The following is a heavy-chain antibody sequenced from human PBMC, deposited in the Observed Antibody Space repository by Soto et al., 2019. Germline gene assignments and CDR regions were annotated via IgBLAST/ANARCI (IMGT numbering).Heavy chain of an antibody. V-gene: IGHV3-23*01. J-gene: IGHJ3*02. CDR1: GLTFSSYA. CDR3: AKGLTYYYDSSGQKGAFDI. CDR2: ISDSGGST. D-gene: IGHD3-22*01. Sequence: GGSLRLSCAASGLTFSSYAMRWVRQAPGKGLEWVSGISDSGGSTYYADSVKGRFTISRDNSKNTLYLQMNSLRAEDTAVYYCAKGLTYYYDSSGQKGAFDIWGQGTMVSVSS.